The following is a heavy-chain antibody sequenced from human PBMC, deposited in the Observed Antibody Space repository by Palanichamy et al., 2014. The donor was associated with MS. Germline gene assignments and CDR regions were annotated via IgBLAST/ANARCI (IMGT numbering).Heavy chain of an antibody. D-gene: IGHD3-3*01. Sequence: QVHLQESGPGLVKPSETLSLTCSVSSGSMNDYYWTWIRQPAGKGLEWIGRLYPSGRSDSNPSLKRRVSMSLDTSNKQFSPRLTPLTAADTALYYCAREIRLTVYGEGFDSWGQGILVTVSA. J-gene: IGHJ4*02. V-gene: IGHV4-4*07. CDR1: SGSMNDYY. CDR2: LYPSGRS. CDR3: AREIRLTVYGEGFDS.